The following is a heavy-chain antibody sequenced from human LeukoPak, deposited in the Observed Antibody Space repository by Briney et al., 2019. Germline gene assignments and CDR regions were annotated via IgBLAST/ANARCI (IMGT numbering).Heavy chain of an antibody. CDR1: GFTFSSYA. CDR3: ARDSNYGMDV. V-gene: IGHV3-23*01. J-gene: IGHJ6*02. CDR2: ISGSGGST. Sequence: PGGSLRLSCAASGFTFSSYAMSWVRQAPGKGLEWVSAISGSGGSTYYADSVKGRFTISRDNAKNTVYLQMNSLRAEDTAVYYCARDSNYGMDVWGQGTTVTVSS.